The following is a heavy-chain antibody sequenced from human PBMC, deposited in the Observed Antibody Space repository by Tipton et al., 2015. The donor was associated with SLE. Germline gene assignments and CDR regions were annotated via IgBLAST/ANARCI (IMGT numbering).Heavy chain of an antibody. CDR1: GFMFGAYA. D-gene: IGHD4/OR15-4a*01. J-gene: IGHJ4*02. CDR2: IRSKAYGGTT. Sequence: SLRLSCSGSGFMFGAYAMRWFRQAPGKGLEWVGFIRSKAYGGTTEYAASARGRFTISRDDSKNICYLQMNSLKGEDTVVYYCERTMGVDWGQGTLVTLSS. CDR3: ERTMGVD. V-gene: IGHV3-49*03.